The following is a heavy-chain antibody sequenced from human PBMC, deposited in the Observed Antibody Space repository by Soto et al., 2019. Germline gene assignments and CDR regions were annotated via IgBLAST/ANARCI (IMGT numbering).Heavy chain of an antibody. D-gene: IGHD1-26*01. CDR2: IYWDDDK. CDR3: AHRIPDYYVRQHGGNGGWFDL. Sequence: QITLKESGPTLVKPTQSLTLTFTFRGFSLSTSGVGVGWIHQPPGKALERLALIYWDDDKRYSPSLKSTLTHTKDTSKNQVVLTMTNMDPVDTATYYCAHRIPDYYVRQHGGNGGWFDLWGQGTLVTVSS. V-gene: IGHV2-5*02. CDR1: GFSLSTSGVG. J-gene: IGHJ5*02.